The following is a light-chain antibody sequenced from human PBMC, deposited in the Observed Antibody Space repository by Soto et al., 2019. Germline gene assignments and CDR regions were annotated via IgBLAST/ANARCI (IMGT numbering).Light chain of an antibody. Sequence: DIQMTQSPSTLSASEGDRVTITCRASQSISSWLAWDQQKPGQAPKLRIYKASSLESGVPSRFRGSGSGTEFTLIISSLQPDDFATYYCQQYNSYARTFGQATKLEIK. J-gene: IGKJ2*01. V-gene: IGKV1-5*03. CDR3: QQYNSYART. CDR1: QSISSW. CDR2: KAS.